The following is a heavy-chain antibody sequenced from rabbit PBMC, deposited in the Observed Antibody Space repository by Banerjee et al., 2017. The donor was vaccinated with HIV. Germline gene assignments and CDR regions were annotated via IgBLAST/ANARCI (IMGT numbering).Heavy chain of an antibody. V-gene: IGHV1S40*01. Sequence: QQLVESGGGLVKPGASLTLTCKASGFSFSSYYDMCWVRQAPGKGLEWIACIYTGSDTDSYASWAKGRFTISKSSSTTLTLQMTSLTAADTATYFFARGGDVANSYSYASFNLCGQETLVTVS. CDR3: ARGGDVANSYSYASFNL. CDR1: GFSFSSYYD. D-gene: IGHD6-1*01. J-gene: IGHJ4*01. CDR2: IYTGSDTD.